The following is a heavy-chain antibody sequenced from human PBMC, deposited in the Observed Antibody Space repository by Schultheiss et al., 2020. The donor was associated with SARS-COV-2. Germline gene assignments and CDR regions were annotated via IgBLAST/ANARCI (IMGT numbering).Heavy chain of an antibody. D-gene: IGHD4-17*01. V-gene: IGHV3-21*01. CDR2: ISSSSSYI. J-gene: IGHJ6*02. CDR1: GFTFSDYN. Sequence: GGSLRLSCAASGFTFSDYNMNWVRQAPGKGLEWVSSISSSSSYIYYADSVKGRFTISRDNAKNSLYLQMNSLRAEDTAVYYCASWGAVTTNYYGMDVWGQGTTVTVSS. CDR3: ASWGAVTTNYYGMDV.